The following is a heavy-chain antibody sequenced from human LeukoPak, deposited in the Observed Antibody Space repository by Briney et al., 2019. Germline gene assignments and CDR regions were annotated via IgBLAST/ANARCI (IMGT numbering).Heavy chain of an antibody. V-gene: IGHV3-21*01. CDR3: ARGGNWNPPVSDDAFDI. Sequence: PGGSLRLSCAASGFTFSSYSMNWVRQAPGKGLEWVSSISSSSSYIYYADSVKGRFTISRDNAKNSLYLQMNSLRAEDTAVYYCARGGNWNPPVSDDAFDIWGQGTMVTVSS. J-gene: IGHJ3*02. D-gene: IGHD1-1*01. CDR1: GFTFSSYS. CDR2: ISSSSSYI.